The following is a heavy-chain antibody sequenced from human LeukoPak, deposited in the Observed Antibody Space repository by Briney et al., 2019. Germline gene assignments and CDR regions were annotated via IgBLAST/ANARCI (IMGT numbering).Heavy chain of an antibody. CDR3: AKNSGRLLPGQAIDY. D-gene: IGHD3-10*01. J-gene: IGHJ4*02. V-gene: IGHV3-30*18. Sequence: PGGSLRLSCAASGFTFSSYGMHWVRQAPGKGLEWVAVISYDGSNKYYADSVKGRFTISRDNSKNTLYLQMNSLRAEDTAVYYCAKNSGRLLPGQAIDYWGQGTLVTVSS. CDR1: GFTFSSYG. CDR2: ISYDGSNK.